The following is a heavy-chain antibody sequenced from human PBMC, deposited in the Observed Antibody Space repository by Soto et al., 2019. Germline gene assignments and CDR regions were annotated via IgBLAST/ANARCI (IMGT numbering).Heavy chain of an antibody. J-gene: IGHJ6*02. CDR3: AKGKKRRDGYNDSYYYYGMDV. CDR2: ISWNSGSI. V-gene: IGHV3-9*01. D-gene: IGHD5-12*01. Sequence: GGSLRLSCAASGFTFDDYAMHWVRQAPGKGLERVSGISWNSGSIGYADSVKGRFTISRDNAKNSLYLQMNSLRAEDTALYYCAKGKKRRDGYNDSYYYYGMDVWGQGTTVTVSS. CDR1: GFTFDDYA.